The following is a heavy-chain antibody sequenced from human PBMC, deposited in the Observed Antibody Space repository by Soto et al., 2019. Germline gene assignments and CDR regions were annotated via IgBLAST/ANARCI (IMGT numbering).Heavy chain of an antibody. V-gene: IGHV3-30-3*01. CDR1: GFTFSSYA. D-gene: IGHD2-2*01. Sequence: RVSCAATGFTFSSYAMHWVRQAPGKGLEWVAVISYNGSNKYYADSVKGRFTISRDNSKNTLYLQMNSLRAEDTAVYYCARDSNRGRDCSSTSCSNIFDYWGQGTPVTVSS. CDR2: ISYNGSNK. J-gene: IGHJ4*02. CDR3: ARDSNRGRDCSSTSCSNIFDY.